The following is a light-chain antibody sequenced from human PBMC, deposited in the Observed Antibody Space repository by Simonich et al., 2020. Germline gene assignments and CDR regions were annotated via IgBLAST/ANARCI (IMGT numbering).Light chain of an antibody. CDR2: DVS. V-gene: IGLV2-14*01. J-gene: IGLJ2*01. CDR1: SSDVGGYNS. CDR3: SSYTSSSIVV. Sequence: QSALTQPASVSGSPGQSITISCTGTSSDVGGYNSVSWYQQHPGKAPKLMIYDVSKRPSGVSNRFSGSKSGNTASLTISGLQAEDEADYYCSSYTSSSIVVFGGGTKLTVL.